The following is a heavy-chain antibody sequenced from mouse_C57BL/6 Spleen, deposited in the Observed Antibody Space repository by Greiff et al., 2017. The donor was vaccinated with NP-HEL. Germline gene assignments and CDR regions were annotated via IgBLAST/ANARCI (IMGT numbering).Heavy chain of an antibody. D-gene: IGHD1-1*01. CDR3: ARSIDHCYGSSRFAY. CDR2: IDPSDSET. V-gene: IGHV1-52*01. Sequence: VQLQQPGAELVRPGSSVKLSCKASGYTFTSYWMHWVKQRPIQGLEWIGNIDPSDSETNYNQKFKSKSTLTVDKSSSTAYMQLSSLTSEDSAVYYDARSIDHCYGSSRFAYWGQGTLVTVSA. CDR1: GYTFTSYW. J-gene: IGHJ3*01.